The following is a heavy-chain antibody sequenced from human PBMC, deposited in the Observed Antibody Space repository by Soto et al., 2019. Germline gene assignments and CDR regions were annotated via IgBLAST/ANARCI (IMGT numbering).Heavy chain of an antibody. CDR1: GGTFSSYA. Sequence: GSSVKVSFKASGGTFSSYAISLLRHGPVQGLEWMGGIIPIFGTANYAQKFQGRVTITADESTSTAYMELSSLRFEDTAVYYCARAIVGPTTTGWLDPWGQGTPVTVSS. CDR2: IIPIFGTA. CDR3: ARAIVGPTTTGWLDP. D-gene: IGHD1-26*01. J-gene: IGHJ5*02. V-gene: IGHV1-69*13.